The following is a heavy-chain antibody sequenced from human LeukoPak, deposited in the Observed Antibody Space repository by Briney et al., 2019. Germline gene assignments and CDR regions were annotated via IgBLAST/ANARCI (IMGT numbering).Heavy chain of an antibody. CDR1: GGSFSGYY. CDR3: ARGRAPGYYDFWSGYFFFDY. J-gene: IGHJ4*02. CDR2: INHSGST. Sequence: SETLSLTCAVYGGSFSGYYWSWIRQPPGKGLEWIGEINHSGSTNYNPSLKSRVTISVDTSKNQFSLKLSSVTAADTAVYHCARGRAPGYYDFWSGYFFFDYWGQGTLVTVSS. D-gene: IGHD3-3*01. V-gene: IGHV4-34*01.